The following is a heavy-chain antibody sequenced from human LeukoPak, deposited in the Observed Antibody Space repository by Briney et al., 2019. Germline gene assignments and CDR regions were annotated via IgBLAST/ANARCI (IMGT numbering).Heavy chain of an antibody. CDR3: AKETAAKYYYYYYGMDV. CDR2: ISWNSGSI. J-gene: IGHJ6*02. V-gene: IGHV3-9*01. Sequence: GGSLRLSCAASGFTFDDYAMHWVRQAPGKGLEWVSGISWNSGSIGYADSVKGRLTISRDNAKNSLYLQMNSLRAEDTALYYCAKETAAKYYYYYYGMDVWGQGTTVTVSS. CDR1: GFTFDDYA. D-gene: IGHD6-25*01.